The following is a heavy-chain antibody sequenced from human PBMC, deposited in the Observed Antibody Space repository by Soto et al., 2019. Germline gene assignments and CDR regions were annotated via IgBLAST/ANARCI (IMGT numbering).Heavy chain of an antibody. D-gene: IGHD3-10*01. Sequence: QITLKESGPTLVKPTQTLTLTCTFSGFSLSTSGVGVGWIRQPPGKALEWLALIYWDDDKRYSPSLKSRLTITKDTSKNQVVLTMTNMDPVDTATYYCARTYYYGSGSYYTFDYWGQGTLVTVSS. CDR2: IYWDDDK. J-gene: IGHJ4*02. CDR1: GFSLSTSGVG. V-gene: IGHV2-5*02. CDR3: ARTYYYGSGSYYTFDY.